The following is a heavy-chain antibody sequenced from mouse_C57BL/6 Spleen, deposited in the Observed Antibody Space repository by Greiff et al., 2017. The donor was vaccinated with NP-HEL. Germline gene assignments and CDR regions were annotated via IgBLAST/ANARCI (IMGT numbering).Heavy chain of an antibody. Sequence: EVMLVESEGGLVQPGSSMKLSCTASGFTFSDYYMAWVRQVPEKGLEWVANINYDGSSTYYLDSLKSRFIISRDNAKNILYLQMSSLKSEDTATYYCAREEYLYAMDYWGQGTSVTVSS. V-gene: IGHV5-16*01. CDR3: AREEYLYAMDY. CDR2: INYDGSST. D-gene: IGHD2-10*02. J-gene: IGHJ4*01. CDR1: GFTFSDYY.